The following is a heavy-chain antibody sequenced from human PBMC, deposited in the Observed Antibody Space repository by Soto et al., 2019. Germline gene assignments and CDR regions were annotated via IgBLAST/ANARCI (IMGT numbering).Heavy chain of an antibody. J-gene: IGHJ5*02. D-gene: IGHD3-3*01. CDR1: GGSISSGDYY. V-gene: IGHV4-30-4*01. CDR2: IYYSGST. Sequence: QVQLQESGPGLVKPSQTLSLTCTVSGGSISSGDYYWSWIRQPPGKGLEWIGYIYYSGSTYYNPXXKRRVTISVDXXKXQXXLKLSSVTAADTAVYYCARGYDFWSGYQEKNWFDPWGQGTLVTVSS. CDR3: ARGYDFWSGYQEKNWFDP.